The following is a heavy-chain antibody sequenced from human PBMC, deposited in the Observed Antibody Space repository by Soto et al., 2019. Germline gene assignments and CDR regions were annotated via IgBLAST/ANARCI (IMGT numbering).Heavy chain of an antibody. CDR2: IDTSGSST. Sequence: GGSLRLSCEASGFIFTNFWMHWVRQVPGKGLVWVSRIDTSGSSTSYADSVKGRFTISRDNAKNTVSLQMNSLRAEDTGVYYCAKDSWYFDLWSQGSLVTVS. V-gene: IGHV3-74*01. D-gene: IGHD6-13*01. J-gene: IGHJ4*02. CDR3: AKDSWYFDL. CDR1: GFIFTNFW.